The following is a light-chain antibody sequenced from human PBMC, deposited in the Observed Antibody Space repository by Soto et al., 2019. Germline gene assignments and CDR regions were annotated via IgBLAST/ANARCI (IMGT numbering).Light chain of an antibody. V-gene: IGKV1-9*01. J-gene: IGKJ4*01. Sequence: DIQLTQSPSFLSAFVGDTVTITCRASQAMSTYLAWYQQKPGKVPKLLIRSASTLQSGVPPRFSGGGSGTEFTLTISTLNPDDSGIYYCQQLNGYQLAFGGGTNVEIK. CDR3: QQLNGYQLA. CDR2: SAS. CDR1: QAMSTY.